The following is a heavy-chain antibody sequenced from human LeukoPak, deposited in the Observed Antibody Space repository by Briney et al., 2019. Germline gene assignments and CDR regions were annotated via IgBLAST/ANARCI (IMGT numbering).Heavy chain of an antibody. CDR2: ISSSSSYI. J-gene: IGHJ6*02. V-gene: IGHV3-21*01. CDR3: ARGSGPGEYYYYYGMDV. D-gene: IGHD3-10*01. Sequence: GGSLRLSCAASGFTSSIYIMNWVRQAPGKGLEWVSSISSSSSYIYYVDSVKGRFTISRDNAKNSLYLQMNSLRAEDTAVYYCARGSGPGEYYYYYGMDVRGQGTTVTVSS. CDR1: GFTSSIYI.